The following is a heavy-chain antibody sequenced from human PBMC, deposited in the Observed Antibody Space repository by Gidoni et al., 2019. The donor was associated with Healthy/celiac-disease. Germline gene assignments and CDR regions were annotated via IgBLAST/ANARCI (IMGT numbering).Heavy chain of an antibody. J-gene: IGHJ4*02. CDR3: TTEVLEWLPDFDY. CDR2: IKSKTDGGTT. D-gene: IGHD3-3*01. Sequence: EVQLVESGGGLVKPGGSLRLSCAASGFTFSNAWMSWVRQAPGKGLEWVGRIKSKTDGGTTDYAAPVKGRFTISRDDSKNTLYLQMNSLKTEDTAVYYCTTEVLEWLPDFDYWGQGTLVTVSS. CDR1: GFTFSNAW. V-gene: IGHV3-15*01.